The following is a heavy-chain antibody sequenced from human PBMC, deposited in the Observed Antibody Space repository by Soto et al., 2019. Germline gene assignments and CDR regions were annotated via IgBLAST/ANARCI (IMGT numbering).Heavy chain of an antibody. CDR2: ISWSSVTF. D-gene: IGHD5-12*01. V-gene: IGHV3-9*01. CDR1: GFTLDNYA. Sequence: EVQLVESGGGLVQPGRSLRLSCAASGFTLDNYAMHWVRQAPGKGLEWVSGISWSSVTFGYADSVKGRFTISRDNAKNSLYLQMNSLRAEDTAFYYCAKDHDEDFGYDLDYFDYWGQGTLVTVSS. CDR3: AKDHDEDFGYDLDYFDY. J-gene: IGHJ4*02.